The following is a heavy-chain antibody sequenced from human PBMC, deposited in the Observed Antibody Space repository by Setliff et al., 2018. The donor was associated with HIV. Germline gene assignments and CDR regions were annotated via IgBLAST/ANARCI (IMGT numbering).Heavy chain of an antibody. CDR2: MCHGGNNN. CDR1: GYSISSDYC. J-gene: IGHJ5*02. CDR3: ARGVARQVVIDRWFDP. V-gene: IGHV4-38-2*01. D-gene: IGHD2-21*01. Sequence: SETLSLTCGVSGYSISSDYCWGWIRQPPGKGLEWIGNMCHGGNNNYYNPSLKSRVTISVDTSKNQFSLKLSSVTAADTAIYYCARGVARQVVIDRWFDPWGQGTPVTVSS.